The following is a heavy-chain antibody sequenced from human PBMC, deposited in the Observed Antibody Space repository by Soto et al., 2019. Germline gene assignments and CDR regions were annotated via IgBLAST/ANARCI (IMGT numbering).Heavy chain of an antibody. J-gene: IGHJ6*03. V-gene: IGHV1-8*01. Sequence: GASVKVSCKASGYTFTSYDINWVRQATGQGLEWMGWMNPNSGNTGYAQKFQGRVTMTRNTSISTAYMELSSLRSEDTAVYYCARGYFSLRYFDLSQNNPGYYYYMDFWAKGTTVTVSS. D-gene: IGHD3-9*01. CDR3: ARGYFSLRYFDLSQNNPGYYYYMDF. CDR2: MNPNSGNT. CDR1: GYTFTSYD.